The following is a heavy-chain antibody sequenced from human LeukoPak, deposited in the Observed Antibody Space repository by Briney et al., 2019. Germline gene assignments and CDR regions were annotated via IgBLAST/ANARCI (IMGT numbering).Heavy chain of an antibody. CDR1: GYTFTGYY. Sequence: GASVKVSCKASGYTFTGYYMHWVRQAPGQGLEWMGWINPNSGGTNYAQKFQGRVTMTRDTSISTAYMELSRLRSDDTAVYYCARPTLNWNDAYMDVWGKGTTVTISS. V-gene: IGHV1-2*02. J-gene: IGHJ6*03. CDR3: ARPTLNWNDAYMDV. D-gene: IGHD1-20*01. CDR2: INPNSGGT.